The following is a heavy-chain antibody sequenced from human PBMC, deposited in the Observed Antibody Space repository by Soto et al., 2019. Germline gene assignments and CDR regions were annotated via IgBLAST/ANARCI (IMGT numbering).Heavy chain of an antibody. J-gene: IGHJ6*02. CDR3: AKNGQPPYYYYGLDV. CDR2: ISGYNGDT. V-gene: IGHV1-18*01. Sequence: ASVKVSCKASGYPFNTYGISWVRQAPGQGLEWMGWISGYNGDTNYAQKFQGRVTMTIDTSTGTAYMEVRSLTSDDTAVYYCAKNGQPPYYYYGLDVWGQGTKVTVSS. CDR1: GYPFNTYG. D-gene: IGHD2-8*01.